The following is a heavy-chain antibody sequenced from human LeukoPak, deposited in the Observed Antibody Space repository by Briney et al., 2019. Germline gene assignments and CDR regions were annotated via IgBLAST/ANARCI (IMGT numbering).Heavy chain of an antibody. CDR3: ARDGPYSSSWYVSTSTYYFDY. V-gene: IGHV1-69*11. J-gene: IGHJ4*02. CDR1: GGTFSSYA. Sequence: SVKVSCKASGGTFSSYAISWVRQAPGQGLEWMGRIIPILGTANYAQKFQGRVTITTDESTSTAYMELSSLRSEDTAVYYCARDGPYSSSWYVSTSTYYFDYWGQGTLVTASS. D-gene: IGHD6-13*01. CDR2: IIPILGTA.